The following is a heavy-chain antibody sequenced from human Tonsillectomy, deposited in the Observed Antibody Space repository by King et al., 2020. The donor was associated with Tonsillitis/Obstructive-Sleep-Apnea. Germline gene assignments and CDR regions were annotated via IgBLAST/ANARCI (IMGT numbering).Heavy chain of an antibody. Sequence: VQLVESGGGVVQPGRSLRLSCAASGFTFSSYAMHWVRQAPGRGLEWVAVMSYDGSNTYYADSVKGRFTISRDNSKNTLYLQMNSLRAEDTAVYYCAREVCSSTSCYYYYSYGMDVWGQGTTVTVSS. CDR2: MSYDGSNT. J-gene: IGHJ6*02. CDR3: AREVCSSTSCYYYYSYGMDV. CDR1: GFTFSSYA. D-gene: IGHD2-2*01. V-gene: IGHV3-30*04.